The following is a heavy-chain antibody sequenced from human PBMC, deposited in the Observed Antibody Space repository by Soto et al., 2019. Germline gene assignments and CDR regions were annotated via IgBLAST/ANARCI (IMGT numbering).Heavy chain of an antibody. CDR3: ARSFLGDSAPFDY. CDR2: IYHTGST. D-gene: IGHD3-22*01. CDR1: GYSISSGFY. Sequence: SETLSLTCAVSGYSISSGFYWGWIRQSPDKGLEWMGNIYHTGSTYDNPSLKRRVSMSVDTSKNQFSLKLSSVTAADTAIYYCARSFLGDSAPFDYWGQGTLVTVSS. J-gene: IGHJ4*02. V-gene: IGHV4-38-2*01.